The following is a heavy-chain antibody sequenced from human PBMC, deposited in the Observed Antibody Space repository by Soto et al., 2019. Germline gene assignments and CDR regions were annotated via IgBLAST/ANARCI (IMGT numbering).Heavy chain of an antibody. CDR3: AREDAGGDSVFYVLAI. CDR1: GGAPRPADDH. CDR2: IPYGGSL. J-gene: IGHJ6*01. V-gene: IGHV4-30-4*01. D-gene: IGHD2-21*02. Sequence: PSEPLSLTCSGAGGAPRPADDHWTWRRHAPGEGLEWLGYIPYGGSLHYNPYLQSRLTMSVDTSKNLFSLNLSSVTAAHTAVYFCAREDAGGDSVFYVLAIWGQWTT.